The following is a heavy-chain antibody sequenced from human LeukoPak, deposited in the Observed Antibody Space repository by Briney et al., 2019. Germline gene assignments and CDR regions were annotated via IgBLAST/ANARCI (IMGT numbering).Heavy chain of an antibody. CDR2: IKKDGSEK. CDR3: ANENGGPDY. V-gene: IGHV3-7*01. Sequence: GGSLRLSCAASGFTFSSYWMSWVRQAPGKGLEWVANIKKDGSEKYYVDSVKGRFIISRDNSKNTLYLQMSSVRAEDTAVYYCANENGGPDYWGQGTLVTVSS. D-gene: IGHD3-10*01. CDR1: GFTFSSYW. J-gene: IGHJ4*02.